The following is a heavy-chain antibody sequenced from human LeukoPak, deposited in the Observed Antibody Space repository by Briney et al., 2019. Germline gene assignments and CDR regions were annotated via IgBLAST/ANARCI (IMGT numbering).Heavy chain of an antibody. D-gene: IGHD5-12*01. J-gene: IGHJ4*02. CDR3: ARGRGYSGYDTTDY. CDR2: INHSGST. CDR1: GGSFSGYY. V-gene: IGHV4-34*01. Sequence: SETLSLTCAVYGGSFSGYYWSWIRQPPGKGLEWIGEINHSGSTNYNPSLKSRVTISVDTSKNQFSLKLSSVTAADAAVYYCARGRGYSGYDTTDYWGQGTLVTVSS.